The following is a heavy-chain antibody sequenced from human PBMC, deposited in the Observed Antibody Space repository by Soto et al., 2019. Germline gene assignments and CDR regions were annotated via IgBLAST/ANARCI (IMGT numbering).Heavy chain of an antibody. D-gene: IGHD3-9*01. CDR1: GGSISNSY. CDR3: ARGDWLVTGIDY. V-gene: IGHV4-59*01. Sequence: KTSETLSLTCTVSGGSISNSYWSWIRQPPGKGLEWIGYIYYSGSTIYNPSLESRVTISVDTSKNQFSLKLTSVTAADTAVYYCARGDWLVTGIDYWGQGTLVTVSS. J-gene: IGHJ4*02. CDR2: IYYSGST.